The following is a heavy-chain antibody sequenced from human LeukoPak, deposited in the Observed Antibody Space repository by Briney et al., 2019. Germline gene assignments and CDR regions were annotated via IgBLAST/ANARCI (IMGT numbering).Heavy chain of an antibody. CDR3: AKDGPKLRFLEWLLRNWYFDL. CDR2: IRYDGSNK. J-gene: IGHJ2*01. CDR1: GFTFSSYG. Sequence: PGGSLRLSCAASGFTFSSYGMHWVRQAPGKGLEWVAFIRYDGSNKYYADSVKGRFTISRDNSKNTLYLQMNGLRAEDTAVYYCAKDGPKLRFLEWLLRNWYFDLWGRGTLVTVSS. V-gene: IGHV3-30*02. D-gene: IGHD3-3*01.